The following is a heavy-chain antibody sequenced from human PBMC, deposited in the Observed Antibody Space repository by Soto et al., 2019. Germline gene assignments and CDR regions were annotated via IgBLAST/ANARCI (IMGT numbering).Heavy chain of an antibody. Sequence: QVTLKESGPVLVKPTDTLTLTCTVSGFSLSNARMGVIWIRQTPGKPLEWLAHIFSNDEKSYSTSLKSRLTISKDTSKSQVVLTMTNMDPVDTATYYCARLYDIPYPYYFDYWGQGTLVTVSS. J-gene: IGHJ4*02. CDR3: ARLYDIPYPYYFDY. D-gene: IGHD3-3*01. CDR2: IFSNDEK. CDR1: GFSLSNARMG. V-gene: IGHV2-26*01.